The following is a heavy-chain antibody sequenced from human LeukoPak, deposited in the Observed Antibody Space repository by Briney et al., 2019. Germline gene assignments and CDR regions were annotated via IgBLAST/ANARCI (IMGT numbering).Heavy chain of an antibody. CDR3: ARDLPQNYYDSSGCKRTPYYGMDV. Sequence: SVKVSCKASGGTFSSYAISWVRQAPGQGLEWMGRIIPILGIANYAQKFQGRVTITADKSTSTAYMELSSLRSEDTAVYYCARDLPQNYYDSSGCKRTPYYGMDVWGQGTTVTVSS. CDR2: IIPILGIA. D-gene: IGHD3-22*01. J-gene: IGHJ6*02. V-gene: IGHV1-69*04. CDR1: GGTFSSYA.